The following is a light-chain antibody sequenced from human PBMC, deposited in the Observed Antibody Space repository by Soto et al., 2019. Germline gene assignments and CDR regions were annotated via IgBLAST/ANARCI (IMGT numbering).Light chain of an antibody. J-gene: IGLJ3*02. CDR2: LNSDGSH. Sequence: QSVLTQSPSASASLGASVKLTCTLSSGHSNYAIAWHQQQPEKGPRYLMILNSDGSHSKGDGIPDRFSGSSSGAERYLTISSRQSEDEADYYCQTWGTGIQVFGGGTKLTVL. CDR3: QTWGTGIQV. V-gene: IGLV4-69*01. CDR1: SGHSNYA.